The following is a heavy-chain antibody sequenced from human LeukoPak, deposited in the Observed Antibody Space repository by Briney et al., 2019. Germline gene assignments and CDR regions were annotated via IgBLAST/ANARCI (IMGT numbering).Heavy chain of an antibody. J-gene: IGHJ6*03. CDR2: IYYSGST. CDR3: ARDLARLSRKGGLLGYYMDV. V-gene: IGHV4-39*07. Sequence: PSETLSLTCTVSGGSISSSSYYWGWIRQPPGKGLEWIGSIYYSGSTYYNPSLKSRVTISVDTSKNQFSLKLSSVTAADTAVYYCARDLARLSRKGGLLGYYMDVWGKGTTVTVSS. CDR1: GGSISSSSYY. D-gene: IGHD1-26*01.